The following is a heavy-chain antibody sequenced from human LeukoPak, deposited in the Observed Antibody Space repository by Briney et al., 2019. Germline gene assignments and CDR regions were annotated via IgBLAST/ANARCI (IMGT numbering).Heavy chain of an antibody. J-gene: IGHJ4*02. CDR3: ANSLSAVTTKHY. CDR1: GVSISTNNW. V-gene: IGHV4-4*02. CDR2: VYHSGSA. Sequence: SETLSLTCAVSGVSISTNNWWSWVRQPPGKGLEWIGEVYHSGSANYNPSLKSRVTMFVDKSKNQFSLRLNSVTAADTAVYYCANSLSAVTTKHYWGQGALVTVSS. D-gene: IGHD4-17*01.